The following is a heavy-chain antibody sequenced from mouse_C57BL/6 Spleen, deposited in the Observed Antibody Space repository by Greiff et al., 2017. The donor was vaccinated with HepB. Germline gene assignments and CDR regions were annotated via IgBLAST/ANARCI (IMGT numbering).Heavy chain of an antibody. V-gene: IGHV1-15*01. J-gene: IGHJ3*01. CDR1: GYTFTDYE. CDR3: TRELYYDYDAGFAY. Sequence: VQLQQSGAELVRPGASVTLSCKASGYTFTDYEMHWVKQTPVHGLEWIGAIDPETGGTAYNQKFKGKAILTADKSSSTAYMELRSLTSEDSAVYYCTRELYYDYDAGFAYWGQGTLVTVS. D-gene: IGHD2-4*01. CDR2: IDPETGGT.